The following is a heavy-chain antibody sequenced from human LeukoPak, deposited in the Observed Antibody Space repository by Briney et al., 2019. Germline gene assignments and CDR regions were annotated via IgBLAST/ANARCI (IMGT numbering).Heavy chain of an antibody. Sequence: PSETLSLTCTVSGGSISSGGYYWSWIRQHPGKGLEWIGYIYYSGSTYYNPSLKSRVTISVDTPKNQFSLKLSSVTAADTAVYYCARHCSSTSCYTVPNYYYYYGMDVWGQGTTVTVSS. CDR3: ARHCSSTSCYTVPNYYYYYGMDV. J-gene: IGHJ6*02. V-gene: IGHV4-31*03. CDR2: IYYSGST. CDR1: GGSISSGGYY. D-gene: IGHD2-2*02.